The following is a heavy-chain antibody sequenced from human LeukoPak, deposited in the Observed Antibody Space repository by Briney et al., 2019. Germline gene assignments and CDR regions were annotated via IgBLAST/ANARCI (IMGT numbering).Heavy chain of an antibody. CDR1: GGSISSSSYY. J-gene: IGHJ6*03. CDR2: IYYSGST. Sequence: SETLSLTCTVSGGSISSSSYYWGWIRQPPGKGLEWIGSIYYSGSTYYNPSLKSRVTISVDTSKNQFSLKLSSVTAADTAVYYCARGSTYYYDSSGPYYYYYYMDVWGKGTTVTVSS. CDR3: ARGSTYYYDSSGPYYYYYYMDV. V-gene: IGHV4-39*07. D-gene: IGHD3-22*01.